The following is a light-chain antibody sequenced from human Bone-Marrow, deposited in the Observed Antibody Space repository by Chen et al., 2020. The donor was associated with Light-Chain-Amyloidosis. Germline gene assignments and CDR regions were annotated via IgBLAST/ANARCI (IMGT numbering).Light chain of an antibody. CDR1: ESLLYRSNNKNY. V-gene: IGKV4-1*01. CDR3: QQYYSTPYT. CDR2: WAS. Sequence: DIVMTQSPDSLAVSLVERATINCKSSESLLYRSNNKNYLGWYQQKPGQSPKLLMYWASTRESGVPYRFSGSGSGTDFTLTISSLQAEEVAVYYCQQYYSTPYTFGQGTKLEIQ. J-gene: IGKJ2*01.